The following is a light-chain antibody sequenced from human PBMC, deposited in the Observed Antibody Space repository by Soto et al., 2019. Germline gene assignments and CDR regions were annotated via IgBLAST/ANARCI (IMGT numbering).Light chain of an antibody. CDR2: GAS. J-gene: IGKJ5*01. Sequence: PGERATLSCRASQSPYSDLAWYQQKPGQAPRLLNYGASSRATGIPDRFSGSGSGTDFTLSLRRLEPEDFAVYYCQQRSNWPPITFGQGTRLEIK. CDR1: QSPYSD. V-gene: IGKV3D-20*02. CDR3: QQRSNWPPIT.